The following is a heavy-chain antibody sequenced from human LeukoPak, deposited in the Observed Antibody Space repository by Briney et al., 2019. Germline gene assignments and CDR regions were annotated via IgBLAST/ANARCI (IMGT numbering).Heavy chain of an antibody. CDR2: IYSGGST. J-gene: IGHJ3*02. D-gene: IGHD3-10*01. Sequence: GGSLRLSCAASGFTVSSNYMSWVRQAPGKGLEWVSVIYSGGSTYYADSVKGRFTISRDNSKNTLYLQMNSLRAEDTAVYYCARELNYYGSGSHRGAFDIWGQGTMVTVSS. V-gene: IGHV3-66*01. CDR3: ARELNYYGSGSHRGAFDI. CDR1: GFTVSSNY.